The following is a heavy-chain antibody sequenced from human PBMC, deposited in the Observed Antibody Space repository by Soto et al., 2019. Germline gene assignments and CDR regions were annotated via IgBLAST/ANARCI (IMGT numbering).Heavy chain of an antibody. D-gene: IGHD2-8*02. V-gene: IGHV1-58*01. CDR1: GFTFTSAA. J-gene: IGHJ4*02. CDR2: IVVGSGNT. Sequence: GASVKCYVNASGFTFTSAAVQWVRQARGQLLDCIGWIVVGSGNTNYAQNFQERVTITRDMSTSTAYMELSSLRSEDTAVYYCAAGTSALVGGYWAQGTMVTVSS. CDR3: AAGTSALVGGY.